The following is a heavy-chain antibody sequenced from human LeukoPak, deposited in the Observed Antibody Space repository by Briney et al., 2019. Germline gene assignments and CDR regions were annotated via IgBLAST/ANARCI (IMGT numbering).Heavy chain of an antibody. CDR1: GGSISSSSYY. D-gene: IGHD4-23*01. CDR3: TRMYGGSFPNAFDI. CDR2: IYHTGST. J-gene: IGHJ3*02. Sequence: SETLSLTCSVSGGSISSSSYYWGWIRQPPGKGLEWIGNIYHTGSTYYNPSLKSRLTISVDTSNNQFSLKLSSVTAADTAVYYCTRMYGGSFPNAFDIWGHGTMVTVSS. V-gene: IGHV4-39*07.